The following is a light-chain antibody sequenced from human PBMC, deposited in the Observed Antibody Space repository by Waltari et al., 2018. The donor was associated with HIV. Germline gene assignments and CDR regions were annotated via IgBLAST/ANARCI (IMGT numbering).Light chain of an antibody. CDR1: SSDVGGYNY. J-gene: IGLJ2*01. V-gene: IGLV2-14*03. CDR3: SSYTSSSTLVV. CDR2: DVS. Sequence: QSALTHPASVSGSPGQSITISCTGTSSDVGGYNYVSRYQQHPGKAPKLMIYDVSNRPSGVSNRFSGSKSGNTASLTISGLQAEDEADYYCSSYTSSSTLVVFGGGTKLTVL.